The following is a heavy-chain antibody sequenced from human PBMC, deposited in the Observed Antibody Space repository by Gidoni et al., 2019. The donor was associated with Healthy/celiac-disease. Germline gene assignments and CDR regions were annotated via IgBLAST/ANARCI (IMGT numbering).Heavy chain of an antibody. Sequence: EVQLVESGGRLLQSGGSLRLSCAAPGCTVRSNDMSWVRQAQGKGLEWVSVIYSGGSTYDADSVKGRFTITRDNSKNTLYLQMNSLRAEDTAVYYCARDDYGDYGFDYWGQGTLVTVSS. V-gene: IGHV3-66*01. CDR3: ARDDYGDYGFDY. D-gene: IGHD4-17*01. CDR1: GCTVRSND. CDR2: IYSGGST. J-gene: IGHJ4*02.